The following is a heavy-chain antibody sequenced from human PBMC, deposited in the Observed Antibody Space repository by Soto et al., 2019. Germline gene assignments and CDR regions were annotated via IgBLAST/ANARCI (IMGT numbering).Heavy chain of an antibody. V-gene: IGHV4-31*03. CDR1: GGSISSGGYY. Sequence: SETLSLTCTVSGGSISSGGYYWSWIRQHPGKGLEWIGYIYYSGSTYYNPSLKSRVTISVDTSKNQFSLKLSSVTAADTAVYYCARTRNDYGEAWFDPWGQGTLVTV. CDR3: ARTRNDYGEAWFDP. CDR2: IYYSGST. D-gene: IGHD4-17*01. J-gene: IGHJ5*02.